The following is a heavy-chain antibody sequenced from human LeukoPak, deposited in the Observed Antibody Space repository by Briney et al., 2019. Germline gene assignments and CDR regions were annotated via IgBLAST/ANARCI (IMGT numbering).Heavy chain of an antibody. CDR1: GYTLTELS. Sequence: ASVKVSCKVSGYTLTELSMHWVRQAPGKGLEWMGGFDREDGETIYAQKFQGWVTMTRDTSISTAYMELSRLRSDDTAVYYCARDFNYYGSGSYPGLDVWGQGTTVTVSS. V-gene: IGHV1-24*01. D-gene: IGHD3-10*01. CDR2: FDREDGET. CDR3: ARDFNYYGSGSYPGLDV. J-gene: IGHJ6*02.